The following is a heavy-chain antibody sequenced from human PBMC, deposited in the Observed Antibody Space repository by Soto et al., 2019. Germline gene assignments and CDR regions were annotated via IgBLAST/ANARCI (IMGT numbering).Heavy chain of an antibody. Sequence: SVKVSCKASGGTFSSYTISWVRQAPGQGLEWMGRIIPILGIANYAQKFQGRVTITADKSTSTAYMELSSLRSEDTAVYYCARDCIGRSGYLNAAFATWAQGTMLTVSS. CDR2: IIPILGIA. D-gene: IGHD2-15*01. CDR3: ARDCIGRSGYLNAAFAT. V-gene: IGHV1-69*04. CDR1: GGTFSSYT. J-gene: IGHJ3*02.